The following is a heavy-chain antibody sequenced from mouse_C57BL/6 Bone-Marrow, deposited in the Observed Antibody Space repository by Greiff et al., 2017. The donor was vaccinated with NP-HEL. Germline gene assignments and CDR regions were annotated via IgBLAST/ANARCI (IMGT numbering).Heavy chain of an antibody. CDR2: IYPGNSDT. V-gene: IGHV1-5*01. J-gene: IGHJ4*01. CDR3: TYGNYYYAMDY. CDR1: GYTFTSYW. Sequence: VQLQQSGTVLARPGASVKMSCKTSGYTFTSYWMHWVTQRPGQGLAWIGAIYPGNSDTSYNQKFKGKAKLTAVTSASTAYMELSSLTNEDSAVYYCTYGNYYYAMDYWGQGTSVTVSS. D-gene: IGHD2-1*01.